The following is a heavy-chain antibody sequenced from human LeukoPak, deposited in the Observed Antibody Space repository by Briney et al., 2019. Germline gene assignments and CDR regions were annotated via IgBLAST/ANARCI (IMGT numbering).Heavy chain of an antibody. V-gene: IGHV3-30*02. CDR3: AKPSLYYYDTSGYYRYWYFDL. CDR2: IRYDGSNK. CDR1: GFTFSNYA. Sequence: GVSLRLSCAASGFTFSNYAIHWVRQAPGKGLEWVAFIRYDGSNKYYVDSVKGRFTISRDNSKNTLYLQMNSLRAEDTAVYYCAKPSLYYYDTSGYYRYWYFDLWGRGTLVTVSS. J-gene: IGHJ2*01. D-gene: IGHD3-22*01.